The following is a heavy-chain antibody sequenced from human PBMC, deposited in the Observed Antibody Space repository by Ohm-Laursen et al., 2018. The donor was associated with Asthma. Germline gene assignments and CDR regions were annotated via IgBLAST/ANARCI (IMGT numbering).Heavy chain of an antibody. CDR2: IWYDGTIT. D-gene: IGHD6-19*01. Sequence: RSLRLSCAASGFTFSSYSMNWVRQAPGKGLEWVAVIWYDGTITYYADSLKGRFSVSRDNSKNTLFLQMNRLRVEDTAIYYCARDSGMAVVVDAFDLWGQGTMVTVSS. V-gene: IGHV3-33*08. CDR3: ARDSGMAVVVDAFDL. J-gene: IGHJ3*01. CDR1: GFTFSSYS.